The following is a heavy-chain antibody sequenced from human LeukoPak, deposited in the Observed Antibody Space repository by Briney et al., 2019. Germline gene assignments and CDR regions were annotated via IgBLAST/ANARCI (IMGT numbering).Heavy chain of an antibody. Sequence: PSETLSLTCTVSGGSISSYYWSWIRQPAEKGLEGIGRIYSSGSTNYNPSLKSRVTMSVDTSKNQFSLKLSSVTAADTAVYYCARGQYHLLYWYFDLWGRGTLVTVSS. CDR3: ARGQYHLLYWYFDL. J-gene: IGHJ2*01. CDR1: GGSISSYY. CDR2: IYSSGST. D-gene: IGHD2-2*01. V-gene: IGHV4-4*07.